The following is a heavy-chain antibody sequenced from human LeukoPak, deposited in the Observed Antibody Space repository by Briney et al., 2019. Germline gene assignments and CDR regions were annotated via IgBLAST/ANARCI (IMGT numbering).Heavy chain of an antibody. D-gene: IGHD3-22*01. CDR3: ARQTFITGIDY. CDR2: IYYSGST. CDR1: GGSTSSSSYY. Sequence: SETLSLTCTVSGGSTSSSSYYWGWIRQPPGKGLEWIGSIYYSGSTYYNPSLKSRVTISVDTSKNQFSLKLSSVTAADTAVYYCARQTFITGIDYWGQGTLVTVSS. J-gene: IGHJ4*02. V-gene: IGHV4-39*01.